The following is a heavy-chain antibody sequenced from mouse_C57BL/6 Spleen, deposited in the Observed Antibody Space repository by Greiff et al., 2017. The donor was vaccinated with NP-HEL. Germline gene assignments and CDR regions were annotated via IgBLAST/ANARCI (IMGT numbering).Heavy chain of an antibody. CDR3: ARGSSGYVGY. J-gene: IGHJ2*01. Sequence: QVQLQQSGAELVRPGSSVKLSCKASGYTFTSYWMHWVKQRPIQGLEWIGNIDPSDSETHYNQKFKDKATLTVDKSSSTAYMQLSSLTSEDSAVYYCARGSSGYVGYWGQGTTLTVSS. CDR2: IDPSDSET. CDR1: GYTFTSYW. V-gene: IGHV1-52*01. D-gene: IGHD3-2*02.